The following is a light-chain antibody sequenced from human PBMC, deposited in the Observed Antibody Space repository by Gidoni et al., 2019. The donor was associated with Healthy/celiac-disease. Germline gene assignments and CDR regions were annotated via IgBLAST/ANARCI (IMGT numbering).Light chain of an antibody. Sequence: QSALPQPASVSGSPGQSITISCTGTSSDVGGYNYVSGYQQPPGKAPKLMIYDVSNRPPGVSNRFSGSKSGNTASLTISGLQAEDEADYYCSSYTSSSTGVFGGGTKLTVL. CDR3: SSYTSSSTGV. CDR1: SSDVGGYNY. CDR2: DVS. V-gene: IGLV2-14*03. J-gene: IGLJ2*01.